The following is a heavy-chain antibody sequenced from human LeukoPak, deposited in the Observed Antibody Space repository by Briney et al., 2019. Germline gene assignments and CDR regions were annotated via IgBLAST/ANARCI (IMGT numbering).Heavy chain of an antibody. J-gene: IGHJ4*02. Sequence: SGTLSLTCAVSGGSISSSNWWSWVRQPPGKGPEWIGEIYHSGSTNYNPSLKSRVTISVDKSKNQFSLKLSSVTAADTAVYYCARAGARFHEIAVAALRGPFDYWGQGTLVTVSS. D-gene: IGHD6-19*01. CDR3: ARAGARFHEIAVAALRGPFDY. CDR2: IYHSGST. CDR1: GGSISSSNW. V-gene: IGHV4-4*02.